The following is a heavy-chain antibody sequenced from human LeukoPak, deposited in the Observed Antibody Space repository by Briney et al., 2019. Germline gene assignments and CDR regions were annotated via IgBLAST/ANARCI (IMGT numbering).Heavy chain of an antibody. Sequence: HPGGSLRLSCAASGFTFSSYALHWVRQAPGKGLEWVAVISYDGSNKYYADSVKGRFTISRDNVKNSLYLQMNSLRVEDTAVYYCARVPRDCSGGSCYGIYFDYWGQGTLVTVSS. CDR3: ARVPRDCSGGSCYGIYFDY. CDR1: GFTFSSYA. J-gene: IGHJ4*02. V-gene: IGHV3-30*04. D-gene: IGHD2-15*01. CDR2: ISYDGSNK.